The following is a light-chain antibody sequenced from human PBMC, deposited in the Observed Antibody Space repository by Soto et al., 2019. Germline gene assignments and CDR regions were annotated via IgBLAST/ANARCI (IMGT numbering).Light chain of an antibody. Sequence: EIVLTQSPGTLSLSPGERATLSCRASQSVSSVSLAWYQQIPGQAPRLLIYGASSRATGIPDRFSGSGSGTDFTHIISRLEPEDFAVYYCQRYGSSLYTFGQGTQLEIK. J-gene: IGKJ2*01. CDR2: GAS. CDR3: QRYGSSLYT. CDR1: QSVSSVS. V-gene: IGKV3-20*01.